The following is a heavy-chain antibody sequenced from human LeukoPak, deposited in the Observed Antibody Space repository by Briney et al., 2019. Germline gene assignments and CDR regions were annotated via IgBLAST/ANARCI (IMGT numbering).Heavy chain of an antibody. V-gene: IGHV3-48*01. CDR1: RFTFSSYN. D-gene: IGHD5-12*01. CDR3: ARDRRGTWISDF. J-gene: IGHJ4*02. CDR2: ITHSTNTI. Sequence: PVGSLRLSSAAPRFTFSSYNMNSVRQAPGKGLEWVSHITHSTNTIYYAESVKGRFTISRDNSKNSLYLQMNSMRAEDTAVYYCARDRRGTWISDFWGQGTLVTVSS.